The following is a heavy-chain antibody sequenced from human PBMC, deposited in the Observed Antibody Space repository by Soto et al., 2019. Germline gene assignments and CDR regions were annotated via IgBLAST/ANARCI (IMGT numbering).Heavy chain of an antibody. Sequence: SETLSLTCAVSGGSISSSNWWSWVRQPPGKGLEWIGEIYHSGSTNYNPSLKSRVTISVDKSKNQFSLKLSSVTASDSALYYCARGKYSSPRGGLDVWGQGTPVTVSS. D-gene: IGHD4-4*01. V-gene: IGHV4-4*02. J-gene: IGHJ6*02. CDR2: IYHSGST. CDR1: GGSISSSNW. CDR3: ARGKYSSPRGGLDV.